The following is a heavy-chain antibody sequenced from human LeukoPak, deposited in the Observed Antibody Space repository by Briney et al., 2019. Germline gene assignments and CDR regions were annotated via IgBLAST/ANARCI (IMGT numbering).Heavy chain of an antibody. D-gene: IGHD3-10*02. CDR2: IRANGETI. Sequence: GGSLRLSCAASGFTFSNAWMSWVRQAPGKGLEWVSGIRANGETIYYADSVKGRFTISRDNAKNSLYLQMNSLRAEDTAVYYCAELGITMIGGVWGKGTTVTISS. J-gene: IGHJ6*04. CDR1: GFTFSNAW. CDR3: AELGITMIGGV. V-gene: IGHV3-69-1*02.